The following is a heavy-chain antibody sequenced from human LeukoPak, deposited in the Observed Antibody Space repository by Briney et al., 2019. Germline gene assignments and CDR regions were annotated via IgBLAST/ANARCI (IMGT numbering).Heavy chain of an antibody. Sequence: ASVKVSCKASGYTFTSYAMHWVRQAPGQRLEWMGWINAGNGNTKYSQKFQGRVTITRDTSASTAYMELSSLRSEDTAVYYCARDLRNSYSSSWLFDPWGQGTLVTVS. D-gene: IGHD6-13*01. CDR2: INAGNGNT. V-gene: IGHV1-3*01. J-gene: IGHJ5*02. CDR1: GYTFTSYA. CDR3: ARDLRNSYSSSWLFDP.